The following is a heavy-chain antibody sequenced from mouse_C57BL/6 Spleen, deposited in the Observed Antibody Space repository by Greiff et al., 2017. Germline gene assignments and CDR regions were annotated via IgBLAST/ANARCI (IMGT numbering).Heavy chain of an antibody. V-gene: IGHV1-42*01. CDR2: INPSTGGT. J-gene: IGHJ2*01. Sequence: EVQVVESGPELVKPGASVKISCKASGYSFTGYYMNWVKQSPEKSLEWIGEINPSTGGTTYNQKFKAKATLTVDKSSSTAYMQLKSLTSEDSAVYYCARDYYGSSYYFDYWGQGTTLTVSS. CDR3: ARDYYGSSYYFDY. D-gene: IGHD1-1*01. CDR1: GYSFTGYY.